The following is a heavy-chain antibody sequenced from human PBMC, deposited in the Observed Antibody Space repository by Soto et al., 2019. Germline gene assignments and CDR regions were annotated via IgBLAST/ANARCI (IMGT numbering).Heavy chain of an antibody. J-gene: IGHJ4*02. D-gene: IGHD2-2*01. Sequence: GGSLRLSCAASGFTFSSYTMHWVRQAPGKGLEWVSSISTSSTYRYIADSVTGRFTISRDNAQNSLYLQMTSLRAEDTAVYYCARDGCGADANHCFDYWGQGTLVTVSS. CDR1: GFTFSSYT. CDR2: ISTSSTYR. CDR3: ARDGCGADANHCFDY. V-gene: IGHV3-21*04.